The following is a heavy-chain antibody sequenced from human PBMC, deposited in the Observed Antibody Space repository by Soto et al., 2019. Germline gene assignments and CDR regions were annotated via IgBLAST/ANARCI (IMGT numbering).Heavy chain of an antibody. CDR1: GGSISSGGYY. J-gene: IGHJ3*02. Sequence: SETLSLTCTVSGGSISSGGYYWSRIRQHPGKGLEWIGYIYYSGSTYYNPSLKSRVTISVDTSKNQFSLKLSSVTAADTAVYYCARERTTVVSYDAFDIWGQGTMVTVSS. V-gene: IGHV4-31*03. CDR2: IYYSGST. CDR3: ARERTTVVSYDAFDI. D-gene: IGHD4-17*01.